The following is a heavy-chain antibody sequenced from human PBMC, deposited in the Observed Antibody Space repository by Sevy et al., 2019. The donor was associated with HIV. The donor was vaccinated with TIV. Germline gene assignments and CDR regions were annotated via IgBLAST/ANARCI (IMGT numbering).Heavy chain of an antibody. J-gene: IGHJ4*02. CDR2: IYYNGHI. Sequence: SETLSLTCTVSGGSITSLYWNWIRQPPGKGLEWIANIYYNGHINYNPSLKSRVTLSLDTSKNQFSVRLGSVTAADTAIYYGAGGNAGGRGYSWGQGTLVTVSS. V-gene: IGHV4-59*08. CDR1: GGSITSLY. D-gene: IGHD2-2*01. CDR3: AGGNAGGRGYS.